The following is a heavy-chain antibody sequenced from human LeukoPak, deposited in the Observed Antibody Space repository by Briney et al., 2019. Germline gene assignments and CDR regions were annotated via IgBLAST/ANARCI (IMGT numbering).Heavy chain of an antibody. CDR2: ISGSGDST. CDR3: AKEGIAVASFDY. J-gene: IGHJ4*02. V-gene: IGHV3-23*01. D-gene: IGHD6-19*01. Sequence: GGSLRLSCTASGFPFRIYAMSWVRQGPGKGLEWVSAISGSGDSTFYADSVRGRFTISRDNSKNTLYLQMNSLRAEDTAVYYCAKEGIAVASFDYWGQGILVTVSS. CDR1: GFPFRIYA.